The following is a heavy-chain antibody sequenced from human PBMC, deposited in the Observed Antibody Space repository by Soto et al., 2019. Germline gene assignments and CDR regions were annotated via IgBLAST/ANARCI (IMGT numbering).Heavy chain of an antibody. CDR2: ISGSGGST. J-gene: IGHJ4*02. CDR1: GFTFSSYA. D-gene: IGHD6-19*01. Sequence: EVQLLESGGGLVQPGGSLRLSCAASGFTFSSYAMSWVRQAPGKGLEWVSAISGSGGSTYYADSVKGRFTISRDNAKKSLYLQMNSLRAEDTAVYYCARDKHSSTSGTSFDYWGQGTLVTVSS. CDR3: ARDKHSSTSGTSFDY. V-gene: IGHV3-23*01.